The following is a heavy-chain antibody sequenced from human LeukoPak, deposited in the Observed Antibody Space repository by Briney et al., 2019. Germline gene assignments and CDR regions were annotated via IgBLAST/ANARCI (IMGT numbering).Heavy chain of an antibody. CDR2: INWNGGST. CDR3: ARGGYYDSSGYLRFDY. D-gene: IGHD3-22*01. CDR1: GFTFSSYG. V-gene: IGHV3-20*04. Sequence: GGSLRLSCAASGFTFSSYGMSWVRQAPGKGLEWVSGINWNGGSTGYADSVKGRFTISRDNAKNSLYLQMNSLRAEDTALYYCARGGYYDSSGYLRFDYWGQGTLVTVSS. J-gene: IGHJ4*02.